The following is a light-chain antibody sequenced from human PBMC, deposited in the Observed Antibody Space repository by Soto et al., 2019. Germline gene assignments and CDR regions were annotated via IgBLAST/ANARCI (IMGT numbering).Light chain of an antibody. V-gene: IGLV1-44*01. CDR2: TNT. Sequence: QAVVTQPPSASGTPGQRVTISCSGSSSNVGGNPVNWYQHVPTTAPKLLIYTNTQRPSEVPDRFSGSKSGTSASLAISGLQSEDEADYYCASWDDSLNGPVFGTGTKLTVL. CDR1: SSNVGGNP. CDR3: ASWDDSLNGPV. J-gene: IGLJ1*01.